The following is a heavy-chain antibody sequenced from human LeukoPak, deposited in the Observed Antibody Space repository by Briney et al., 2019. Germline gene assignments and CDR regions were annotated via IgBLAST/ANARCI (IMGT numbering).Heavy chain of an antibody. V-gene: IGHV1-2*02. CDR3: ARTYYDYVWGSYGFDY. Sequence: ASVKVSRKASGYTFTGYYMHWVRQAPGQGLEWMGWINPNSGGTNYAQKFQGRVTMTRDTSISTAYMELSRLRSDDTAVYYCARTYYDYVWGSYGFDYWGQGTLVTVSS. D-gene: IGHD3-16*01. J-gene: IGHJ4*02. CDR1: GYTFTGYY. CDR2: INPNSGGT.